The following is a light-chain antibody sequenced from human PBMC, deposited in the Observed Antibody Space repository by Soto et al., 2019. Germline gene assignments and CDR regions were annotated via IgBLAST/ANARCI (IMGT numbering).Light chain of an antibody. CDR1: QSVSTRY. CDR2: GAS. CDR3: HQFGSSPPAFT. J-gene: IGKJ2*01. Sequence: ESLLTQSPGTLSLSPRERATLSCRASQSVSTRYLAWYQQKPGQAPRLLIYGASIRSTGIPDRFSGSGSGTDFTLTISRLEPEDFAVYYCHQFGSSPPAFTFVQGTKLEI. V-gene: IGKV3-20*01.